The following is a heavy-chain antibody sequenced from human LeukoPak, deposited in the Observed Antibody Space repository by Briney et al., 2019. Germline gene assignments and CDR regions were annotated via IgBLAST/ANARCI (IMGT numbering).Heavy chain of an antibody. Sequence: GGSLRLSCAASGFTFDDYGMNRVRQAPGKGLEWVSYISSSSSTIYYADSVRGRFTISRDSAKNSLYLQMNSLRDEDTAVYYCAREGVTKGDYWGQGTLVTVSS. CDR2: ISSSSSTI. CDR1: GFTFDDYG. D-gene: IGHD4-17*01. CDR3: AREGVTKGDY. J-gene: IGHJ4*02. V-gene: IGHV3-48*02.